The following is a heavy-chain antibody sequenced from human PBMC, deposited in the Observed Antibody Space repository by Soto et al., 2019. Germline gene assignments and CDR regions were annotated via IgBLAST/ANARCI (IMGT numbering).Heavy chain of an antibody. V-gene: IGHV1-8*01. CDR2: LNPTTGNT. J-gene: IGHJ4*01. CDR1: GYLFTSSD. CDR3: TRGRIMITLGGALIIDY. D-gene: IGHD3-16*01. Sequence: ASVKVSCKASGYLFTSSDINWVRQATGQGLEWMGWLNPTTGNTGYAQNFQGRVTMTGNTSISTAYMELSSLKSEDTAMYYCTRGRIMITLGGALIIDYWG.